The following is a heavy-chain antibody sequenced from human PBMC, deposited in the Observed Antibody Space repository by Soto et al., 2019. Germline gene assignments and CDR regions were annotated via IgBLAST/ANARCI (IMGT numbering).Heavy chain of an antibody. CDR2: ISYDGSNK. V-gene: IGHV3-30*18. Sequence: GGSLRLSCAASGFTFSSYGMHWVRQAPGKGLEWVAVISYDGSNKYYADSVKGRFTISRDNSKNTLYLQMNSLRAEDTAVYYCAKVPLNYGDHGPFDYWGQGPLVTVSS. J-gene: IGHJ4*02. CDR3: AKVPLNYGDHGPFDY. CDR1: GFTFSSYG. D-gene: IGHD4-17*01.